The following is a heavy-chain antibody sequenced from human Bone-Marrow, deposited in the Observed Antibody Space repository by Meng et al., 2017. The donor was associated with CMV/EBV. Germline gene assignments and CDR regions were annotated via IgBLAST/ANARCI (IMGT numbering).Heavy chain of an antibody. J-gene: IGHJ3*02. V-gene: IGHV1-46*01. CDR1: GYTFISNY. D-gene: IGHD3-3*01. CDR2: INPSGGST. Sequence: ASAKVICKASGYTFISNYMHWVQQAPGQGLEWMGIINPSGGSTSYAHKFQGRVTMTRDTSTSTVYMELNSLRSEDTAVYYCARDRVIGYYDFWSGLDAFDIWGQGTMVTVSS. CDR3: ARDRVIGYYDFWSGLDAFDI.